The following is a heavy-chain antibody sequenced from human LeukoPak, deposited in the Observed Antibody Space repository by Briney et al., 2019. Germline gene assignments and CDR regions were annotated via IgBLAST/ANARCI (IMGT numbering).Heavy chain of an antibody. D-gene: IGHD2-8*01. CDR1: GFTVTSNY. CDR2: IYTGGST. J-gene: IGHJ4*02. Sequence: GGSLRLSCAASGFTVTSNYMGWVRQAPGKGLEWVSLIYTGGSTYYADSVKGRFTISRDNSKNTLYLQMNSLRAEDTAVYYCAKDPDCTSGICYTFFDYWGQGTLVTVSS. V-gene: IGHV3-53*01. CDR3: AKDPDCTSGICYTFFDY.